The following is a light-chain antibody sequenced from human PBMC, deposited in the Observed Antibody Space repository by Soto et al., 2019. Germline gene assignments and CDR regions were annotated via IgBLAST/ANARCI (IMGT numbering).Light chain of an antibody. CDR3: SSYTSSSTLV. V-gene: IGLV2-14*01. CDR1: SSDVGGYNY. CDR2: DVS. J-gene: IGLJ3*02. Sequence: QSVLTQPASVSGSPGQSITISCTVTSSDVGGYNYVSWYQQHPGKDPKLMIYDVSNRPSGVSNRFSGSKSGNTASLTISGLQAEDEADYYCSSYTSSSTLVFGGGTQLTVL.